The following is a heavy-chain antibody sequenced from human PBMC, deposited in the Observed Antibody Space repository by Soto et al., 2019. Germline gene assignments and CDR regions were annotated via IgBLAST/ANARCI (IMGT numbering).Heavy chain of an antibody. J-gene: IGHJ4*02. V-gene: IGHV3-30*03. Sequence: QVQLVESGGGVVQPGRSLRLSCAASGFIFNSYGMHWIRQAPGKGLEWVAVISYDGSNIFYADSVKGRFTISRDNSSNTMYLQMNCLRGDDTAVYYCGRGVRGVATIAIVFSHDYWGQGTLVTTSS. CDR2: ISYDGSNI. D-gene: IGHD5-12*01. CDR1: GFIFNSYG. CDR3: GRGVRGVATIAIVFSHDY.